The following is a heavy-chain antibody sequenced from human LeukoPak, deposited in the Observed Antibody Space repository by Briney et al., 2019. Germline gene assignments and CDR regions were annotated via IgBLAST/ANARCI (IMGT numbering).Heavy chain of an antibody. D-gene: IGHD5-18*01. Sequence: GGSLRLSCAASGFTFSSYDMSWVRQAPGKGLVWVSAIRGGGGDRFYADSVKGRFTISRDNSKNTLYLQMNSLRAEDTATYYCAKARGIQTFDYWGQGTLVTVSS. CDR2: IRGGGGDR. CDR1: GFTFSSYD. J-gene: IGHJ4*02. CDR3: AKARGIQTFDY. V-gene: IGHV3-23*01.